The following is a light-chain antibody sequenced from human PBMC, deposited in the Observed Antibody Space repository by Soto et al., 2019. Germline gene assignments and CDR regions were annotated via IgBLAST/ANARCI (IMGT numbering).Light chain of an antibody. CDR2: GAS. CDR1: QSVSSSY. J-gene: IGKJ2*01. Sequence: EIVLTQSPGTLSLSPGERATLSCRASQSVSSSYLAWYQQKPGQAPRLLIYGASYRATGIPDRFSGSGSAKVFTITISRLEHEDFAIYYCQQYGCSPYTFGPGTKLEIK. V-gene: IGKV3-20*01. CDR3: QQYGCSPYT.